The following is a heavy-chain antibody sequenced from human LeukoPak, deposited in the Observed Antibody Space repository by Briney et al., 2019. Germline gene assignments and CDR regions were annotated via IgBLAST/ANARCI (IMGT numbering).Heavy chain of an antibody. D-gene: IGHD1-26*01. CDR3: ARVVPSAWELPDY. CDR1: GFTFSSYW. Sequence: GSLRLSCAASGFTFSSYWMHWVRQAPGKGLVWVSRINSDGSSTSYADSVKGRFTISRDNAKNTLYLQMNSLRAEDTAVYYCARVVPSAWELPDYWGQGTLVTVSS. V-gene: IGHV3-74*01. J-gene: IGHJ4*02. CDR2: INSDGSST.